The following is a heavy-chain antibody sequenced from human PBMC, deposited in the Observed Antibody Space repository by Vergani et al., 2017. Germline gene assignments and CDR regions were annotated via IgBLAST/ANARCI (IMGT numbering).Heavy chain of an antibody. Sequence: EVQLVQSGAEVKKPGESLKISCKGSGYSFTRYWIGWVRQMPRKGLEWMGIIYPGDSDTRYSPSFQGHVTISADKSISTAYLQWSSLKASDTAMYYCARRVTMVRGVISKYDAFDIWGQGTMVTVSS. CDR3: ARRVTMVRGVISKYDAFDI. J-gene: IGHJ3*02. CDR1: GYSFTRYW. CDR2: IYPGDSDT. V-gene: IGHV5-51*01. D-gene: IGHD3-10*01.